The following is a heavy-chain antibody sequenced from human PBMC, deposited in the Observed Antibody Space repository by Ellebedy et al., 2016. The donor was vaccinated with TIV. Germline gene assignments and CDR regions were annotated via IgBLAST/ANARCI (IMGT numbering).Heavy chain of an antibody. CDR1: GGSISSSSYY. CDR3: ARHKNLYGGNWYFDL. J-gene: IGHJ2*01. Sequence: MPSETLSLTCSVSGGSISSSSYYWGWFSQPPGKGLDWIGSIYSGWSTSYHPALKSRVTRSVDTSKNQFSLRLSSVTAADTAVYYCARHKNLYGGNWYFDLWGRGTLVTVSS. V-gene: IGHV4-39*01. CDR2: IYSGWST. D-gene: IGHD4-23*01.